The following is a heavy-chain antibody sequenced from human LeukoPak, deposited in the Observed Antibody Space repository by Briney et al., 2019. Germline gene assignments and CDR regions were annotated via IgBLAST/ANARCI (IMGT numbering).Heavy chain of an antibody. J-gene: IGHJ4*02. CDR3: ARGADILAGGYFDY. D-gene: IGHD3-3*02. CDR1: GGSISSDC. CDR2: MYYTGST. V-gene: IGHV4-59*01. Sequence: PSETLSLTCSVSGGSISSDCWAWIRQPPGKGLEWIGYMYYTGSTNYNPSLKSRVTISLATSKNQFSLKLSSVTAADTAVYYCARGADILAGGYFDYWGQGTLVTVSS.